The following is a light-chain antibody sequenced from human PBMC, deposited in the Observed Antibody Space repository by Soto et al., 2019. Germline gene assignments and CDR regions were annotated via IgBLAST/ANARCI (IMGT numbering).Light chain of an antibody. CDR1: SSNIGSNY. J-gene: IGLJ2*01. CDR3: GAWDDSLSGVV. Sequence: QSALTQPPSASGTPGQRVTISCSGSSSNIGSNYVYWYQQLPGTAPKPLIYRNNQRPSGVPDRFSGSKSGTSASLAISGLRSEDEADYYCGAWDDSLSGVVFGGGTKLTVL. V-gene: IGLV1-47*01. CDR2: RNN.